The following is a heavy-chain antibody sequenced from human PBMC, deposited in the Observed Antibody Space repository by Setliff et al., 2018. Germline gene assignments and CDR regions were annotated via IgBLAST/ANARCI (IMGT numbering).Heavy chain of an antibody. D-gene: IGHD5-12*01. J-gene: IGHJ4*02. CDR2: IHAGSSNT. V-gene: IGHV1-3*01. Sequence: ASVKVSCKASGYSFSSNAFHWVRQAPGQTLEWMGWIHAGSSNTLYSQRFQDRITISRDTSATTVHMELSSLRSDDTAVYYCVRVDMVLSNFDFWGQGTLVTVSS. CDR3: VRVDMVLSNFDF. CDR1: GYSFSSNA.